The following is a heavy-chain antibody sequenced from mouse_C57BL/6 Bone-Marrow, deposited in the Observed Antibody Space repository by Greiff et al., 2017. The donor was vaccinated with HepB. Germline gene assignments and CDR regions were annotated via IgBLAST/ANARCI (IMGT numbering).Heavy chain of an antibody. CDR3: ARFDGYYWYFDV. J-gene: IGHJ1*03. CDR1: EYEFPSHD. D-gene: IGHD2-3*01. CDR2: INSDGGST. V-gene: IGHV5-2*01. Sequence: EVNLVESGGGLVQPGESLKLSCESNEYEFPSHDMSWVRKTPEKRLELVAAINSDGGSTYYPDTMERRFIISRDNTKKTLYLQMSSLRSEDAALYYYARFDGYYWYFDVWGTGTTVTVSS.